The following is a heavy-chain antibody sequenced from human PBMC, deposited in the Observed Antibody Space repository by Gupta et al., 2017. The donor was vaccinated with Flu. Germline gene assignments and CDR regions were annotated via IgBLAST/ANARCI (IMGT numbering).Heavy chain of an antibody. J-gene: IGHJ4*02. Sequence: AMSWVRQAPGKGLERVSAISGSGGSTYYADSVKGRFTISRDNSKNTLYLQMNSLRAEDTAVYYCAKVRSSGWYNDYWGQGTLVTVSS. CDR1: A. CDR3: AKVRSSGWYNDY. V-gene: IGHV3-23*01. D-gene: IGHD6-19*01. CDR2: ISGSGGST.